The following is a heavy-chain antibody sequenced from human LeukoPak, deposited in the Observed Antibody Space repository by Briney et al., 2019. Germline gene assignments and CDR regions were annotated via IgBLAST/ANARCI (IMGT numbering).Heavy chain of an antibody. D-gene: IGHD2-2*01. J-gene: IGHJ4*02. CDR2: IQYDGSKN. CDR1: GFTFSSYG. CDR3: ASLYCSSTSCPVDY. V-gene: IGHV3-33*05. Sequence: GRSLRLSCAASGFTFSSYGMHWVRQAPGKGLEWVAGIQYDGSKNYYGDSVKGRFTISRDNSKNTLYLQMNSRTAEDTAVYYCASLYCSSTSCPVDYWGQGTLVTVSS.